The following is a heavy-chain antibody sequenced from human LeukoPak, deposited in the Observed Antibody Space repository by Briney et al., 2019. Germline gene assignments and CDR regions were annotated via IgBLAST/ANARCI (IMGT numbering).Heavy chain of an antibody. D-gene: IGHD5-24*01. V-gene: IGHV3-23*01. CDR2: ISGSGFST. CDR3: AKDDSSLQFGV. Sequence: PGGSLRLSCAASGFTFSNYAMSWVRQAPGKGLEWVSAISGSGFSTYYADSVKGQFTISRDNSRNTVYLEMISLTVEDTAVYYCAKDDSSLQFGVWSPGTLVTV. J-gene: IGHJ4*02. CDR1: GFTFSNYA.